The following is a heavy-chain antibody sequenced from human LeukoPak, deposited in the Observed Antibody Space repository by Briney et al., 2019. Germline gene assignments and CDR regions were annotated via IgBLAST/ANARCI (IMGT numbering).Heavy chain of an antibody. CDR2: ISGSGGST. J-gene: IGHJ4*02. D-gene: IGHD3-22*01. CDR1: GFTFSSYA. Sequence: GGSLRLSCAASGFTFSSYAMSWVRQAPGKGLEWVSAISGSGGSTYYADSVKGRFTISRDNSKNTLYLQMNSLRAEDTAVYYCAVVNYYDSSGPPDYWGQGTLVTVSS. CDR3: AVVNYYDSSGPPDY. V-gene: IGHV3-23*01.